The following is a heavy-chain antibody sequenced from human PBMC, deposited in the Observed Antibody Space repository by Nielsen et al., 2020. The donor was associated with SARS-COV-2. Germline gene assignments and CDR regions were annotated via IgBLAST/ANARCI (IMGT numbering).Heavy chain of an antibody. Sequence: GESLKISCAASGFTFSSYSMNWVRQAPGKGLEWVSSISSSSSYIYYADSVKGRFTISRDNSKNTLYLQMNSLRAEDTAVYYCARTTIAAAGTSWYFDLWGRGTLVTVSS. CDR3: ARTTIAAAGTSWYFDL. V-gene: IGHV3-21*04. J-gene: IGHJ2*01. CDR1: GFTFSSYS. D-gene: IGHD6-13*01. CDR2: ISSSSSYI.